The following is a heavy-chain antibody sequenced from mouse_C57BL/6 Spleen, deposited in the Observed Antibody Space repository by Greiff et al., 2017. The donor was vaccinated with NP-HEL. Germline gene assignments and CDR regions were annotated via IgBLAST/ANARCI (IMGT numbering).Heavy chain of an antibody. V-gene: IGHV3-6*01. CDR3: ARLGWSRGILDY. CDR2: ISYDGSN. D-gene: IGHD2-10*02. CDR1: GYSITSGYY. Sequence: EVQLVESGPGLVKPSQSLSLTCSVTGYSITSGYYWNWIRQFPGNKLEWMGYISYDGSNNYNPSLKNRISITRDTSKNQFFLKLNSVTTEDTATYYCARLGWSRGILDYWGQGTTLTVSS. J-gene: IGHJ2*01.